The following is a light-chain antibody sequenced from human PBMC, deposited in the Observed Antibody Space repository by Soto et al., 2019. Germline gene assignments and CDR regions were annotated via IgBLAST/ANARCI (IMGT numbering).Light chain of an antibody. CDR3: CSYTSSNSLI. CDR2: DVS. Sequence: QSVLTQPASVSGSPGQSITISCTGTSSDFGGYNYVSWYQQHPGKAPKVLIYDVSNRPAGVSNRFSGSRSGNTASLTISGLQDEEEADYYCCSYTSSNSLIFGTRTKVTVL. J-gene: IGLJ1*01. V-gene: IGLV2-14*01. CDR1: SSDFGGYNY.